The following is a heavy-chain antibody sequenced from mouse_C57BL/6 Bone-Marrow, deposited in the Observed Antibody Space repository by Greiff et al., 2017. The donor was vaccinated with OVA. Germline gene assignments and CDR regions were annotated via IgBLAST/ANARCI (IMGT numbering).Heavy chain of an antibody. CDR2: ISGGGGNT. CDR3: ARAYYRNYVDY. D-gene: IGHD2-14*01. J-gene: IGHJ2*01. Sequence: DVMLVESGGGLVKPGGSLKLSCAASGFTFSSYTMSWVRQTPEKRLEWVATISGGGGNTYYPDSVKGRFTISRDNAKNTLYLQMSSLRSEDTAVYYCARAYYRNYVDYWGQGTTLTVSS. CDR1: GFTFSSYT. V-gene: IGHV5-9*01.